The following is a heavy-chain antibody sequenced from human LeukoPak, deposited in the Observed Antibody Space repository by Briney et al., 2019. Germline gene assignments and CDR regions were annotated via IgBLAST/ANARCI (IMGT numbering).Heavy chain of an antibody. CDR1: GGTFSSYA. CDR3: ATDGPHYYDSSGYPY. D-gene: IGHD3-22*01. CDR2: IIPIFGTA. Sequence: SVKVSCKASGGTFSSYAISWVRQAPGQGLEWMGGIIPIFGTANYAQKFQGRVTMTEDTSTDTAYMELSSLRSEDTAVYYCATDGPHYYDSSGYPYWGQGTLVTVSS. V-gene: IGHV1-69*06. J-gene: IGHJ4*02.